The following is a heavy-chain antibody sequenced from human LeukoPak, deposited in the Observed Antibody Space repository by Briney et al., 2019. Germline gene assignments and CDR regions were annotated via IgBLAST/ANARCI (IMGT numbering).Heavy chain of an antibody. D-gene: IGHD2-15*01. CDR2: IHYSGST. CDR1: GGSISSYY. V-gene: IGHV4-59*01. CDR3: ARTRCSGGSCYSKN. J-gene: IGHJ4*02. Sequence: KPSETLSLTCTVSGGSISSYYWSWIRQPPGKGLEWIGYIHYSGSTNYNPSLKSRVTISVDTSKNQFSLKLSSVTAADTAVYYCARTRCSGGSCYSKNWGQGTLVTVSS.